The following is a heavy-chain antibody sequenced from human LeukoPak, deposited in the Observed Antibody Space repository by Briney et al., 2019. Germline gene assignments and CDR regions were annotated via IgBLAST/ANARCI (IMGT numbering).Heavy chain of an antibody. CDR3: TRDGGITMIVVEIWFQH. Sequence: GRSLRLSCTASGFTFGDYAMSWVRQAPGKGLEWVGFIRSKAYGGTTEYAASVKGRFTISRDDSKSIAYLQMNSLKTEDTAVYYCTRDGGITMIVVEIWFQHWGQGTLVTVSS. J-gene: IGHJ1*01. CDR2: IRSKAYGGTT. CDR1: GFTFGDYA. D-gene: IGHD3-22*01. V-gene: IGHV3-49*04.